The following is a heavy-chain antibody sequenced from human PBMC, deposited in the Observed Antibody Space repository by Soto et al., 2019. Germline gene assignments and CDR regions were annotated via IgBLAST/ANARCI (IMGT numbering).Heavy chain of an antibody. CDR1: GGTFSSYA. V-gene: IGHV1-69*13. J-gene: IGHJ4*02. Sequence: SSVKFSFKSSGGTFSSYAISWVRQAPGQGLEWMGGIIPIFGTANYAQKFQGRVTITADESTSTAYMELSSLRSEDTAVYYCARQHPLDSSAWYNWGQGTLVTVSS. CDR3: ARQHPLDSSAWYN. CDR2: IIPIFGTA. D-gene: IGHD6-19*01.